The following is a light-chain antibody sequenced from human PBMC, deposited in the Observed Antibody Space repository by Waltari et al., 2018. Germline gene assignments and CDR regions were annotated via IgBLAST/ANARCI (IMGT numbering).Light chain of an antibody. CDR1: NSNVGSDHL. Sequence: QSALTQPASVSGSPGQSITISCTGINSNVGSDHLVSWYQKHPGKAPKLLIYEGNRRPSGVSNRFSGSKSDNTASLTLSGLQAEDEADYYCCSNVGSSVFFGGGTKLTVL. CDR3: CSNVGSSVF. CDR2: EGN. J-gene: IGLJ2*01. V-gene: IGLV2-23*03.